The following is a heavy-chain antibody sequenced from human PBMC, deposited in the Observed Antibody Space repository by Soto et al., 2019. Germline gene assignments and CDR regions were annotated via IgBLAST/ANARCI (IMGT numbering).Heavy chain of an antibody. CDR3: ARGRIKDSSAWFVRWVLDY. V-gene: IGHV1-69*01. CDR2: IIPIFGRP. J-gene: IGHJ4*02. CDR1: GGTFSSYA. Sequence: QEQLVQSGAEVRKPGSSVKVSCKASGGTFSSYAISWVRQAPGQGLEWMGGIIPIFGRPNYAQKFQGRVTITADDSTSSVYMELSSLRSEDTAVYYCARGRIKDSSAWFVRWVLDYWGQGPLVTVSS. D-gene: IGHD6-19*01.